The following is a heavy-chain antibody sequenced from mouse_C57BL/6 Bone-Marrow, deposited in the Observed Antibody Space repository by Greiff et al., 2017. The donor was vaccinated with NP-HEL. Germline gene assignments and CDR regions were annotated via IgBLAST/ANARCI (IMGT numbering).Heavy chain of an antibody. CDR3: ARLSYPWYFDV. D-gene: IGHD2-12*01. CDR2: INPGSGGT. CDR1: GYAFTNYL. J-gene: IGHJ1*03. Sequence: QVQLQQSGAELVRPGTSVKVSCKASGYAFTNYLIEWVKQRPGQGLEWIGVINPGSGGTNYNEKFQGKATLTADKSSSTAYMQLSSLTSEDSAVYCCARLSYPWYFDVWGTGTTVTVSS. V-gene: IGHV1-54*01.